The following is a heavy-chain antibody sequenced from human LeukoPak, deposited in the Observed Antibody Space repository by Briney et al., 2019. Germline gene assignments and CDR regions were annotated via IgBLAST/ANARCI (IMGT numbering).Heavy chain of an antibody. CDR3: ARDRLCGAAAVPNDY. CDR1: GGSISSSSYY. CDR2: IYYSGST. J-gene: IGHJ4*02. Sequence: PSETLSLTCTVSGGSISSSSYYWGWIRQPPGKGLEWIGSIYYSGSTYYNPSLKSRVTISVDTSKNQFSLKLSSVTAADTAVYYCARDRLCGAAAVPNDYWGQGTLVTVSS. D-gene: IGHD6-13*01. V-gene: IGHV4-39*07.